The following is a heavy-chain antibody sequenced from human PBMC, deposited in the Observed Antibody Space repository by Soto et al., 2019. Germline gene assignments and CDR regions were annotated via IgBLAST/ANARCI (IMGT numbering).Heavy chain of an antibody. Sequence: GGALRLSCAASGVTFSNAWVSWVRQAPGKGLEWVGRIKSKTDGGTTDYAAPVKGRFTISRDDSKNTLYLQMNSLKTEDTAVYYCTTVTPTLRLGELSTLNYYYYGMDVWGQGTTVTVSS. CDR3: TTVTPTLRLGELSTLNYYYYGMDV. CDR1: GVTFSNAW. CDR2: IKSKTDGGTT. D-gene: IGHD3-16*02. J-gene: IGHJ6*02. V-gene: IGHV3-15*01.